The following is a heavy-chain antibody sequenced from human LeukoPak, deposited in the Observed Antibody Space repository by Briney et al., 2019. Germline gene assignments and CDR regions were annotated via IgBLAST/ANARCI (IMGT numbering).Heavy chain of an antibody. V-gene: IGHV1-18*01. CDR3: ARRRDSTNNWFDP. CDR1: GYTFTSYT. J-gene: IGHJ5*02. Sequence: ASVKVSCKGSGYTFTSYTISWVGPAPRQGRDWMGWISANYGNTKYAQKFQGRVTMTTDTSTSTAYTELRSLRSDDTAVYYCARRRDSTNNWFDPWGQGTLVTVSS. CDR2: ISANYGNT. D-gene: IGHD1-1*01.